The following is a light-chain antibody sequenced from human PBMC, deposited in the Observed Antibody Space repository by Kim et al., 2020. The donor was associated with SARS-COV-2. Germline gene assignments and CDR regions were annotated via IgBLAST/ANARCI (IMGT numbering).Light chain of an antibody. Sequence: SSELTQDPAVSVALGQTVRITCQGDSLRSYYASWXQQKPGQAPVLVIYGKNNRPSGIPDRFSGSSSGNTASLTITGAQAEDEADYYCNSRDSSGNHRVVF. V-gene: IGLV3-19*01. CDR1: SLRSYY. J-gene: IGLJ3*02. CDR2: GKN. CDR3: NSRDSSGNHRVV.